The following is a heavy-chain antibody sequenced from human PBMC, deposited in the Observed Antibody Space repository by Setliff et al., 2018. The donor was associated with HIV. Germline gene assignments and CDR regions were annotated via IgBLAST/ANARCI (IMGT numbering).Heavy chain of an antibody. V-gene: IGHV3-48*03. CDR2: ISTSGIAI. J-gene: IGHJ6*03. CDR3: ARGPHSSRGQNYQYMDV. D-gene: IGHD3-10*01. CDR1: GFTFSSYE. Sequence: GSLRLSCAASGFTFSSYEMNWVRQAPGKGLEWLSYISTSGIAIYYAGSVKGQFTISRDSAKNSLYLQMNSLRAEDTAVYYCARGPHSSRGQNYQYMDVWGKGTTVTVSS.